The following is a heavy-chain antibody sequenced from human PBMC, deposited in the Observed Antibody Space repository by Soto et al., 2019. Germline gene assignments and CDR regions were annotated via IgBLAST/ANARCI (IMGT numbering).Heavy chain of an antibody. J-gene: IGHJ6*02. Sequence: ASVKVSCKASGYTFTSYGISWVRQAPGQGLEWMGWISAYNGNTNYAQKLQGRVTMTTDTSTSTAYMELRSLRSDDTAHYYCAKMGPGGDLHSYYGMDVWGLGTPVTVSS. CDR1: GYTFTSYG. CDR3: AKMGPGGDLHSYYGMDV. CDR2: ISAYNGNT. D-gene: IGHD3-16*01. V-gene: IGHV1-18*04.